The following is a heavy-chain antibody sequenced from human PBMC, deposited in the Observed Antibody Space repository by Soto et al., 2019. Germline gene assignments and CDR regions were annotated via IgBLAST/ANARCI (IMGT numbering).Heavy chain of an antibody. CDR3: ARLRPPRYYGSGSYYPSSPYYMDV. Sequence: SETLSLTCAVYGGSFSGYYWSWIRQPPGKGLEWIGEINHSGSTNYNPSLKSRVTISVDTSKNQFSLKLGSVTAADTAVYYCARLRPPRYYGSGSYYPSSPYYMDVWGKGTTVTVSS. D-gene: IGHD3-10*01. V-gene: IGHV4-34*01. J-gene: IGHJ6*03. CDR1: GGSFSGYY. CDR2: INHSGST.